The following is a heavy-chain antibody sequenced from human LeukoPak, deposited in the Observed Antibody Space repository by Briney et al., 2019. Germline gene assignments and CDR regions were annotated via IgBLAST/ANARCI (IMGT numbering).Heavy chain of an antibody. CDR2: ISYDGSDK. CDR1: GFTFSSHA. V-gene: IGHV3-30-3*01. Sequence: PGGSLRLSCAASGFTFSSHAMHWVRQAPGKGLEWLTTISYDGSDKYYADSVKGRFTISRDNSKNTLFLQINSLRPEDTGVFYCARDFLRGFDYWGQGTLVTVSS. D-gene: IGHD5-12*01. CDR3: ARDFLRGFDY. J-gene: IGHJ4*02.